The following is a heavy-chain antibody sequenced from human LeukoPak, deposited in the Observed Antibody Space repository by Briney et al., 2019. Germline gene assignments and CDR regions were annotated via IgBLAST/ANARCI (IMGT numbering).Heavy chain of an antibody. D-gene: IGHD2-2*01. CDR2: INHSGST. CDR1: GGSFSGYY. Sequence: SETLSLTCAVYGGSFSGYYWSWIRQPPGKGLEWIGEINHSGSTNYNPSLKSRVTISVDTSKNQFSLELSSVTAADTAVYYCARGLYCSSTSCSSWFDPWGQGTLVTVSS. V-gene: IGHV4-34*01. J-gene: IGHJ5*02. CDR3: ARGLYCSSTSCSSWFDP.